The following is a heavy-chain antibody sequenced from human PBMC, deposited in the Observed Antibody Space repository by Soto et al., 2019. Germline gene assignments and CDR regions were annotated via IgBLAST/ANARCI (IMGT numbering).Heavy chain of an antibody. V-gene: IGHV4-59*01. CDR1: GGSISSYY. J-gene: IGHJ4*02. CDR3: ARDADYGGSIDY. D-gene: IGHD2-15*01. Sequence: QVQLQESGPGLVKPSETLSLTCTVSGGSISSYYWSWIRQPPGKGLEWIGYIYYSGSTNYNPSLTSRVTISVDTSKNQFSLKLSSVTAADTAVYYCARDADYGGSIDYWGQGTLVTVSS. CDR2: IYYSGST.